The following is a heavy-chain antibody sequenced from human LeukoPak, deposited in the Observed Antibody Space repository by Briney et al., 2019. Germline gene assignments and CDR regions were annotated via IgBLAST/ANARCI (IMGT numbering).Heavy chain of an antibody. CDR3: ARESTVTGGISYFDY. V-gene: IGHV3-21*01. Sequence: GSLRLSCAASGFTFSSYSMNWVRQAPGKGPEWVSSISSSSSYIYYADSVKGRFTISRDNAKNSLYLQMNSLRAEDTAVYYCARESTVTGGISYFDYWGQGTPVTVSS. D-gene: IGHD4-17*01. CDR2: ISSSSSYI. J-gene: IGHJ4*02. CDR1: GFTFSSYS.